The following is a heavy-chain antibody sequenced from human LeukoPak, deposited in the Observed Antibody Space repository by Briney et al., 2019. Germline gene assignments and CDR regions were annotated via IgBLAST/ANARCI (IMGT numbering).Heavy chain of an antibody. D-gene: IGHD6-19*01. CDR3: ARQDSSGWYNAFDI. Sequence: WASVKVSCKASGYTFTSYGISWVRQAPGQGLEWMGWISAYNGNTNYAQKLQGRVTMTTDTSTSTAYMELSSLRSEDTAVYYCARQDSSGWYNAFDIWGQGTMVTVSS. V-gene: IGHV1-18*01. J-gene: IGHJ3*02. CDR1: GYTFTSYG. CDR2: ISAYNGNT.